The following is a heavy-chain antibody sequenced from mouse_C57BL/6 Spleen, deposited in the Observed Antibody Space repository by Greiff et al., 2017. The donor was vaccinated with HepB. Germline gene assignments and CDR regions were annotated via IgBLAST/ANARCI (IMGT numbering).Heavy chain of an antibody. J-gene: IGHJ2*01. CDR2: IYPGDGDT. D-gene: IGHD1-1*01. Sequence: QVQLQQSGPELVKPGASVKISCKASGYAFSSSWMNWVKQRPGKGLEWIGRIYPGDGDTNYNGKFKGKATLTADKSSSTAYMQLSSLTSEDSAVYFCERDWDYYGSSYFDYWGQGTLSQSPQ. CDR1: GYAFSSSW. V-gene: IGHV1-82*01. CDR3: ERDWDYYGSSYFDY.